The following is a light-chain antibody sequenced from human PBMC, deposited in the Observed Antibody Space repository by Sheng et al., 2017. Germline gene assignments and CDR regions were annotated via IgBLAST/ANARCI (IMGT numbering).Light chain of an antibody. Sequence: EIVLTQSPATLFLSPGERATLSCRASQYVSGYFAWYQQKPGQAPRLLIYDTSNRATGVPARFSVSGSETDSTLTISSLEPEDSAVYYCQQYGSTDTFGQGTKLEI. CDR1: QYVSGY. CDR2: DTS. CDR3: QQYGSTDT. V-gene: IGKV3-11*01. J-gene: IGKJ2*01.